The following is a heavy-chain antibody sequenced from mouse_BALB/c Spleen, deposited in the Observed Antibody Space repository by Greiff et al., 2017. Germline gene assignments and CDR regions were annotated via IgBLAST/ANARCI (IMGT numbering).Heavy chain of an antibody. Sequence: EVKLVESGGGLVQPGGSLKLSCAASGFTFSRYTMSWVRQTPEKRLEWVAYISNGGGSTYYPDTVKGRFTISRDNAKNTLYLQMSSLKSEDTAMYYCARQYGNRYAMDYWGQGTSVTVSS. CDR3: ARQYGNRYAMDY. D-gene: IGHD2-1*01. CDR1: GFTFSRYT. CDR2: ISNGGGST. V-gene: IGHV5-12-2*01. J-gene: IGHJ4*01.